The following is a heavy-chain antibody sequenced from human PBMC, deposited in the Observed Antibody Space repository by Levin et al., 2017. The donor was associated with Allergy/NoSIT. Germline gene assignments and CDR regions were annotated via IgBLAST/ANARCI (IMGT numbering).Heavy chain of an antibody. CDR1: GGSISSYY. CDR2: ILYSGRT. D-gene: IGHD1-14*01. J-gene: IGHJ6*03. V-gene: IGHV4-59*08. Sequence: SETLSLTCTVSGGSISSYYWSWIRQPPGKGLEWIGYILYSGRTKYNPSLKSRVTISVDTTKNQFSLKLSSVTAADTAVYFCARAPGGTTLVGYYYYYMDVWGKGTTVTVSS. CDR3: ARAPGGTTLVGYYYYYMDV.